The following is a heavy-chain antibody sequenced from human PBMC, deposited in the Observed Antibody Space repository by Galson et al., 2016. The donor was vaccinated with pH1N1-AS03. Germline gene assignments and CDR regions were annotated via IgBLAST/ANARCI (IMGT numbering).Heavy chain of an antibody. J-gene: IGHJ4*02. CDR3: SRTPAEMATISFDY. CDR2: IKPSGGTT. Sequence: SVKVSCKASGYTFTNYFMHWVRQAPGQGLEWMGVIKPSGGTTRYAQKFQGRVTMTRDTSTSTVYMELSRLRSADTAVYYCSRTPAEMATISFDYWGQGTLVTVSS. D-gene: IGHD5-24*01. V-gene: IGHV1-46*01. CDR1: GYTFTNYF.